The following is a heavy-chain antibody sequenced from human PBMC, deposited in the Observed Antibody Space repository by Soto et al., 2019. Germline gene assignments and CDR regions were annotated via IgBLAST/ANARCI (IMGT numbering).Heavy chain of an antibody. J-gene: IGHJ4*02. CDR1: GGTLNIFG. CDR2: IVPIFGTA. D-gene: IGHD2-2*01. CDR3: ARPTRDQYPFDS. Sequence: QTQLAQSGAEMKKPGSSMKISCRTSGGTLNIFGISWVRQAPGQGLEWMGGIVPIFGTATYEQKFQDRVTMTADKSSTTAYMELNNLRSEDTAVYFCARPTRDQYPFDSWGQGTRVVVSS. V-gene: IGHV1-69*06.